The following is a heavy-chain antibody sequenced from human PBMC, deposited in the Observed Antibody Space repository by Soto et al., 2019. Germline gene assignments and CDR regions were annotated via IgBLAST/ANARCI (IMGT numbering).Heavy chain of an antibody. D-gene: IGHD3-22*01. CDR3: ARVPHPSMIVVVTYDY. CDR2: ISAYNGNT. J-gene: IGHJ4*02. CDR1: GYTFTSYG. Sequence: GASVKVSCKASGYTFTSYGISWVRQAPGQGLEWMGWISAYNGNTNYAQKLQGRVTMTTDTSTSTAYMELRSLRSDDTAVYYCARVPHPSMIVVVTYDYWGQGTLVTVSS. V-gene: IGHV1-18*01.